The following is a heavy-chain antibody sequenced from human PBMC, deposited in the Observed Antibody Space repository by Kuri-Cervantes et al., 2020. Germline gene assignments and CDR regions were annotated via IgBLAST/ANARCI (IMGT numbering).Heavy chain of an antibody. V-gene: IGHV4-61*01. CDR3: ATRYCSGGSCYSALGWYFDL. J-gene: IGHJ2*01. Sequence: SETLSLTCTVSGGSVSSGSYYWSWIRQPPGKGLEWTGYIYYSGSTNYNPSLKSRVTISVDTSKNQFSLKLSSVTAADTAVYYCATRYCSGGSCYSALGWYFDLWGRGTLVTVSS. D-gene: IGHD2-15*01. CDR1: GGSVSSGSYY. CDR2: IYYSGST.